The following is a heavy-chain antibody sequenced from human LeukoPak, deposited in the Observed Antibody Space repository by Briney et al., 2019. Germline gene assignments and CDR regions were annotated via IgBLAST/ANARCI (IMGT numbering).Heavy chain of an antibody. D-gene: IGHD5-24*01. CDR2: INHSGST. CDR3: ARGGRDDYSYSHYYYYYMDV. Sequence: PSETLSLXCAVYGGSFSGYYWSWSRQPPGKGLEWIGDINHSGSTEYNPSLKSRVTISVDTFKNQFSLNLSSVTAADTAVYYCARGGRDDYSYSHYYYYYMDVWGKGTTVTVSS. CDR1: GGSFSGYY. V-gene: IGHV4-34*01. J-gene: IGHJ6*03.